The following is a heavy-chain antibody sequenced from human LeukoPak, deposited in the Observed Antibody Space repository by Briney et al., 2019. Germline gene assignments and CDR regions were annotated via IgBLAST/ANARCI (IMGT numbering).Heavy chain of an antibody. Sequence: SETLSLTCSVPGGSLSTYSWSWVRHSPGNRLEWIGYIYHGGTTNYNPSLKSRATISADTAKNQFSLRLRSVTAADTAIYYCARDTTVGSGMEHWGQGTLVSVSS. J-gene: IGHJ4*02. CDR2: IYHGGTT. CDR1: GGSLSTYS. D-gene: IGHD3-10*01. CDR3: ARDTTVGSGMEH. V-gene: IGHV4-59*01.